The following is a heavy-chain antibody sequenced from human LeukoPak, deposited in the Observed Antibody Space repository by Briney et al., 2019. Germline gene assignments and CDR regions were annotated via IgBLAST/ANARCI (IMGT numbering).Heavy chain of an antibody. CDR1: GYTFTGKY. D-gene: IGHD6-19*01. CDR2: INPNSGGT. V-gene: IGHV1-2*02. J-gene: IGHJ4*02. CDR3: ARDAGYSSGWYNDY. Sequence: GASVKVSCKASGYTFTGKYMHWVRQAPGQGLEWMGWINPNSGGTNYAQKFQDRVTMTRDTSISTAYVELSRLRSDDTAVYYCARDAGYSSGWYNDYWGQGTLVTVSS.